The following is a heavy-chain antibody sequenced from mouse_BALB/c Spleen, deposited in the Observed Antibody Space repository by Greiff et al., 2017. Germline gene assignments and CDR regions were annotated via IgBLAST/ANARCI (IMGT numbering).Heavy chain of an antibody. Sequence: EVKLLESGPGLVKPSQSLSLTCSVTGYSITSGYYWNWIRQFPGNTLEWMGYISYDGSNNYNPSLKNRISITRDTSKNQFFLKLNSVTTEDTATYYCARVNDGYYGKAMDYWGQGTSVTVSA. J-gene: IGHJ4*01. CDR1: GYSITSGYY. D-gene: IGHD2-3*01. CDR3: ARVNDGYYGKAMDY. V-gene: IGHV3-6*02. CDR2: ISYDGSN.